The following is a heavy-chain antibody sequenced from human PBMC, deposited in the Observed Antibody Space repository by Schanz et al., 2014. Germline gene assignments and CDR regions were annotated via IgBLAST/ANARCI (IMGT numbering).Heavy chain of an antibody. Sequence: VHLEESGGGVVQPGRSLRLSCAASGFTFHTYDMHWVRQAPGKGLEWVAQISHDGHRDFYADSVKGRVTISRDNSKNTLYLQMKSLRVEDTAVYYCVKDPDKYNWNDVEGMDVWGPGTTVTVSS. CDR1: GFTFHTYD. J-gene: IGHJ6*01. D-gene: IGHD1-1*01. CDR3: VKDPDKYNWNDVEGMDV. V-gene: IGHV3-30-3*01. CDR2: ISHDGHRD.